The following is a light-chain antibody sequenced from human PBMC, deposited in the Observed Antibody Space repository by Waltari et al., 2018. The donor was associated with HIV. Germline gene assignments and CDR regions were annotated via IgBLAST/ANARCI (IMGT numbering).Light chain of an antibody. CDR2: EVS. Sequence: QSALTQPPSASGSPGQSVTISCTGTSSDVGGYNYVSWYQHHPGKAPKRMSYEVSKRPSGVPDRFAGSKSGNTASLTVSGLQAEDEADYYCNSYVGSNNYIFGTGTKVTVL. CDR3: NSYVGSNNYI. V-gene: IGLV2-8*01. CDR1: SSDVGGYNY. J-gene: IGLJ1*01.